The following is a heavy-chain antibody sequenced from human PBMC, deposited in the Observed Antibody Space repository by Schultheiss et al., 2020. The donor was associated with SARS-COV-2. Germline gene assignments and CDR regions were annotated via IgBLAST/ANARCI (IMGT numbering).Heavy chain of an antibody. CDR2: VYYSGST. J-gene: IGHJ4*02. V-gene: IGHV4-59*01. D-gene: IGHD3-10*01. Sequence: SQTLSLTCAVYGGSFSGYHWSWIRQTPGKGLEWIGYVYYSGSTYYNPSLKSLVTISVDTSKNQFSLKLSSVTAADTAVYYCARDLGESGGYWGQGTLVTVSS. CDR3: ARDLGESGGY. CDR1: GGSFSGYH.